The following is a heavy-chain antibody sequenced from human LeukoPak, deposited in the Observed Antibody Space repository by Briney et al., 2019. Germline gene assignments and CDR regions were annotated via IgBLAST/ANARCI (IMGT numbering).Heavy chain of an antibody. CDR2: INPNSGGT. CDR1: GYTFIGYY. Sequence: GASVKVSCKASGYTFIGYYMHWVRQAPGQGLEWMGRINPNSGGTNYAQKFQGRVTMTRDTSISTAYMELSRLRSDDTAVYYCARDGPYYYGSGSPPPLDAFDIWGQGTMVTVSS. CDR3: ARDGPYYYGSGSPPPLDAFDI. J-gene: IGHJ3*02. V-gene: IGHV1-2*06. D-gene: IGHD3-10*01.